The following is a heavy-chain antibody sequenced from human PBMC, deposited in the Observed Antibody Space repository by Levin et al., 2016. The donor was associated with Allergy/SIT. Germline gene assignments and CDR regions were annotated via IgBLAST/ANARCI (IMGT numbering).Heavy chain of an antibody. Sequence: WIRQPPGKGLEWVGRIKGKSDSVTADYAAPVKGRFTISRDDSKSTLFLQMNGLKAEDTGFYYCKMGPVALATGEQGDYWGQGTLVTVSS. CDR3: KMGPVALATGEQGDY. CDR2: IKGKSDSVTA. J-gene: IGHJ4*01. V-gene: IGHV3-15*01. D-gene: IGHD6-13*01.